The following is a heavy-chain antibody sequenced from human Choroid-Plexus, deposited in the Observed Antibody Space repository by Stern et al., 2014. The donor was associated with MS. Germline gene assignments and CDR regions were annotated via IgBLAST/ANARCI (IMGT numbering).Heavy chain of an antibody. Sequence: VQLVQSGGGVVQPGRPLRLSCVASGFTFGSCAMHWVRQAPGKGLEWVEGVSYDGSNKYYADSVKGRFTISRDNSQNTLYMQMSSLRPEDTAVYYCAKDRQYLTYFFDHWGKGSRVTVSS. CDR2: VSYDGSNK. CDR1: GFTFGSCA. J-gene: IGHJ5*02. D-gene: IGHD2/OR15-2a*01. CDR3: AKDRQYLTYFFDH. V-gene: IGHV3-30*18.